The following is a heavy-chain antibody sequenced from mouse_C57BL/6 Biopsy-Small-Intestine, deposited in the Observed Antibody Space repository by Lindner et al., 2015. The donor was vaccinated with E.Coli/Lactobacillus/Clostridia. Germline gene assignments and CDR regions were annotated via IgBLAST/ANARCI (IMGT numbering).Heavy chain of an antibody. CDR2: INSNGGST. CDR3: ARQSYYSYDLAWFAY. Sequence: SEFTFLVAYCHCLLVRQTPEKRLEWVAAINSNGGSTYYPDTVKDRFTISRDNAKNTLYLQMSSLRSEDTALYYCARQSYYSYDLAWFAYWGQGTLVTVSA. V-gene: IGHV5-6-2*01. CDR1: EFTFLVAYC. J-gene: IGHJ3*01. D-gene: IGHD2-12*01.